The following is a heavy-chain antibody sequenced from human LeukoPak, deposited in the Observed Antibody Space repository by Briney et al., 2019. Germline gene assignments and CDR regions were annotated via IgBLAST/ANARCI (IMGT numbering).Heavy chain of an antibody. CDR2: MNPISGNT. J-gene: IGHJ3*02. V-gene: IGHV1-8*01. CDR1: GYTFTNYD. CDR3: AREALWFGHAFDI. Sequence: ASVKVSCKTSGYTFTNYDINWVRQAAGQGLEWMGWMNPISGNTGCAQKFQGRVTMTRNTSISTAYMELSSLRSEDTAVYYCAREALWFGHAFDIWGQGTMVTVSS. D-gene: IGHD3-10*01.